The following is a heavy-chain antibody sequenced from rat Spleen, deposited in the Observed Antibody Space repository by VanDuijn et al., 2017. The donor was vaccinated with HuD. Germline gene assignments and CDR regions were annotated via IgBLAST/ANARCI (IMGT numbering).Heavy chain of an antibody. V-gene: IGHV2-65*01. CDR1: GFSLTSYY. J-gene: IGHJ1*01. CDR3: ARANWDWYFDF. Sequence: QVQLKETGPGLVQPTQTLSITCTVSGFSLTSYYMQWVRQTPGKGLEWMGFIRSGGSTEYNSEFKSRLSISRDTSKNQVFLKMNSLKTEDTGVYYCARANWDWYFDFWGPGTMVTVSS. D-gene: IGHD5-1*01. CDR2: IRSGGST.